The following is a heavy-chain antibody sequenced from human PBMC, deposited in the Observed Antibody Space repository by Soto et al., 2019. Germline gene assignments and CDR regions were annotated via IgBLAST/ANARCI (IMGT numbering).Heavy chain of an antibody. Sequence: SVKVSCKASGGTFSSYAISWVLQAPGQGLEWMGGIIPIFGTANYAQKFQGRVTITADESTSTAYMELSSLRSEDTAVYYCARDVLVPAAKGGYYYYGMDVWGQGTTVTVSS. CDR2: IIPIFGTA. J-gene: IGHJ6*02. CDR1: GGTFSSYA. CDR3: ARDVLVPAAKGGYYYYGMDV. V-gene: IGHV1-69*13. D-gene: IGHD2-2*01.